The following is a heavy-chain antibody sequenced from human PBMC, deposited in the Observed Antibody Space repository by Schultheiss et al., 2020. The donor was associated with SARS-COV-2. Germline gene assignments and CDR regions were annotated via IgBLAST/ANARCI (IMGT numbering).Heavy chain of an antibody. CDR2: IIPILGIA. V-gene: IGHV1-69*04. CDR3: AGTLWVRGVPYYYYYGMDV. CDR1: GYTFTSYG. D-gene: IGHD3-10*01. Sequence: SVKVSCKASGYTFTSYGISWVRQAPGQGLEWMGRIIPILGIANYAQKFQGRVTITADKSTSTAYMELSSLRSEDTAVYYCAGTLWVRGVPYYYYYGMDVWGQGTTVTVSS. J-gene: IGHJ6*02.